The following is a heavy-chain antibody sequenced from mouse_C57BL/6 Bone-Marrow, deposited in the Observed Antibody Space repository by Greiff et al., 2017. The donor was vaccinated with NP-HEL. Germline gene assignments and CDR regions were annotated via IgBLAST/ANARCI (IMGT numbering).Heavy chain of an antibody. CDR1: GFTFSDYG. CDR3: ARSMVKGYYYAMDY. J-gene: IGHJ4*01. V-gene: IGHV5-15*01. Sequence: EVHLLESGGVLVPPGASLTLSCAASGFTFSDYGMAWVRQAPRKGPEWVAFISHLAYSIYYADTVTGRSTFPIENAKDTLYLEMSSLRSEDTAMYYCARSMVKGYYYAMDYWGQGTSVTVSS. D-gene: IGHD2-10*02. CDR2: ISHLAYSI.